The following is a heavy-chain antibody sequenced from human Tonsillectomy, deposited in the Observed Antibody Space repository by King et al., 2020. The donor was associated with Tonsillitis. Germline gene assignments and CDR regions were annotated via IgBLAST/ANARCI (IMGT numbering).Heavy chain of an antibody. Sequence: QLQESGPGLVKPSETLSLTCTVSGGSITSYVWSWIRQPAGKGLEWIGRIYAAGTTSYNPSLKSRVSMSLDTSKNHFSLRLSSVTAADTALYYCAKYLRTAVPTLGDAFDIWGQGEMVTVSS. CDR1: GGSITSYV. V-gene: IGHV4-4*07. D-gene: IGHD4-17*01. CDR3: AKYLRTAVPTLGDAFDI. J-gene: IGHJ3*02. CDR2: IYAAGTT.